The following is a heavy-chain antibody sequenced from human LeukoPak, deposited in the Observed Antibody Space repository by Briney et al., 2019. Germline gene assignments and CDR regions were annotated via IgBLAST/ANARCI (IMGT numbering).Heavy chain of an antibody. Sequence: SETLSLTCDVSDYSISSGYHWGWIRQPPGKGLEWIGSIFHSGNTYYNPSLKSRVTISVDTSKNQFSLNLSSMTAADTAVYYCARVKHNVGWYGDHFGYWGQGTLVTVSS. CDR2: IFHSGNT. J-gene: IGHJ4*02. V-gene: IGHV4-38-2*01. CDR3: ARVKHNVGWYGDHFGY. CDR1: DYSISSGYH. D-gene: IGHD6-19*01.